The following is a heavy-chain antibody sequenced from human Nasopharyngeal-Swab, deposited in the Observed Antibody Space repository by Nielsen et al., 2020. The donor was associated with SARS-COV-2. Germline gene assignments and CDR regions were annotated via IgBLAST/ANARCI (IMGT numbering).Heavy chain of an antibody. Sequence: LRLSCTVSGGSISSGSYYWSWIRQPAGKGLEWIGRIYTSGSTNYNPSLKSRVTISVDTSKNQFSLKLSSVTAADTAVYYCARGLRGVTTYYYYYYVDVWGKGTTVTVSS. CDR3: ARGLRGVTTYYYYYYVDV. D-gene: IGHD4-17*01. CDR1: GGSISSGSYY. V-gene: IGHV4-61*02. CDR2: IYTSGST. J-gene: IGHJ6*03.